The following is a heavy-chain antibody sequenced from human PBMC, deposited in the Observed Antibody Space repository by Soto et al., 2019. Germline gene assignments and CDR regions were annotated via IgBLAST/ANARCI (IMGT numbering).Heavy chain of an antibody. V-gene: IGHV1-46*01. CDR2: INPDAGAA. CDR3: GRRDIVLVPASEGNWFDP. J-gene: IGHJ5*02. Sequence: QVQLVQSGAEVKKPGASVTVSCKASAYSFTTYHIHWVRQAPGQGLAWMGLINPDAGAANYAQRFQGRLSPARDTSSNTAYMELRILRFDDTAVYYCGRRDIVLVPASEGNWFDPWGQGTLVTVSS. CDR1: AYSFTTYH. D-gene: IGHD2-2*01.